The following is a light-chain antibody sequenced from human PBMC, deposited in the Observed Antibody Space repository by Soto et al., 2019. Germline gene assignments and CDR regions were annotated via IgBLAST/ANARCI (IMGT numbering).Light chain of an antibody. CDR3: AAWDDSLNAVV. V-gene: IGLV1-44*01. J-gene: IGLJ2*01. CDR2: SNN. Sequence: QAVVTQPPPASGTPGQRVTISCSGSSSNIGGNTVNWYQQLPGTAPRVLIYSNNQRPSGVPDRFSGSKSGTSASLAISGLQSEDEADYYCAAWDDSLNAVVFGGGTKLTVL. CDR1: SSNIGGNT.